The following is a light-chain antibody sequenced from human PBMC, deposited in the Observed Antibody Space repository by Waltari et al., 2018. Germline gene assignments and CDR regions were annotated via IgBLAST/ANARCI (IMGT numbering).Light chain of an antibody. V-gene: IGLV3-1*01. CDR3: QAWDSSTGV. Sequence: SYELTQPPSVSVSPGQTASITCSGDKLGDKYACWYQQKPGQSPVLVIYQDSKRPSGIPVRVSGSNSGNKATLTIGGTQAIDEADYYCQAWDSSTGVFGGGTKLTVL. J-gene: IGLJ3*02. CDR1: KLGDKY. CDR2: QDS.